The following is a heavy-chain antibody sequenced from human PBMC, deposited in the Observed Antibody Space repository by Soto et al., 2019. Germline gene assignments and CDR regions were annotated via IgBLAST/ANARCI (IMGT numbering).Heavy chain of an antibody. V-gene: IGHV4-30-4*01. J-gene: IGHJ5*02. CDR1: GGSISSGDYY. CDR3: ARSGYYDILTGRNWFDP. CDR2: INYSGST. Sequence: QVQLQESGPGLVKPSQTLSLTCTVSGGSISSGDYYWSWIRQPPGKGLEWIGYINYSGSTYYNPSIKSQVTISVDTSKNQFSLKLSSVTAADTAVYYCARSGYYDILTGRNWFDPWGQGTLVTVSS. D-gene: IGHD3-9*01.